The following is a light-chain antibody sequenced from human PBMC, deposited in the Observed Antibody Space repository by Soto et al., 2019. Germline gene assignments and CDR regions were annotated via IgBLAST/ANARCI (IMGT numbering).Light chain of an antibody. CDR2: GAS. CDR1: QTISTD. Sequence: EVVMTQSPATVSVFPGEGVTLSCRASQTISTDLAWYQQKPGQAPRLLIYGASTRATGVPDRFSGGGSGTEFTLTISSLQSEDFAFYYCQQNNKGPPVTFGGGTKVDIK. V-gene: IGKV3-15*01. CDR3: QQNNKGPPVT. J-gene: IGKJ4*01.